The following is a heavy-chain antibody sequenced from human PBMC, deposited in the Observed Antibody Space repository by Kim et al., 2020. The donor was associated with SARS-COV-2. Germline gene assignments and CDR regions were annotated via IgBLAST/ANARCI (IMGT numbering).Heavy chain of an antibody. D-gene: IGHD3-22*01. V-gene: IGHV3-43*01. CDR2: ISWDGGST. Sequence: GGSLRLSCAASGFTFDDYTMHWVRQAPGKGLEWVSLISWDGGSTYYADSVKGRFTISRDNSKNSLYLQMNSLRTEDTALYYCAKDSGNYYDSSGFDYWGQGTLVTVSS. CDR3: AKDSGNYYDSSGFDY. CDR1: GFTFDDYT. J-gene: IGHJ4*02.